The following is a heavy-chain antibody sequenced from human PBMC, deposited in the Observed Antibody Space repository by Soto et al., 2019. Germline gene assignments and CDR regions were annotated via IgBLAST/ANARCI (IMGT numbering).Heavy chain of an antibody. J-gene: IGHJ4*02. V-gene: IGHV4-59*08. CDR1: GVSISSYY. Sequence: ASDTLSLTCTVSGVSISSYYWSWILQPPGKGLEWIGYIYYSGSTNYNPSLKSRVTISVDTSKNQFSLKLSSVTAADTAVYYCARQNYGSGSRYFDYWGQGTLGTVSS. D-gene: IGHD3-10*01. CDR2: IYYSGST. CDR3: ARQNYGSGSRYFDY.